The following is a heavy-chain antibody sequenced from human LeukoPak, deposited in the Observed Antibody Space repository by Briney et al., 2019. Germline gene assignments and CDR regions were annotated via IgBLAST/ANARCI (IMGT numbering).Heavy chain of an antibody. V-gene: IGHV3-30*03. Sequence: GGSLRLSCAASGFSFISYGMHWVRQAPGKGLEWVGVISDDGRSKDYADSVKGRFTISRDNSKDTLYLQMNSLRDEDTAVYYCARRPSDYGDYVSYFDYWGQGTLVTVSS. CDR1: GFSFISYG. D-gene: IGHD4-17*01. CDR3: ARRPSDYGDYVSYFDY. CDR2: ISDDGRSK. J-gene: IGHJ4*02.